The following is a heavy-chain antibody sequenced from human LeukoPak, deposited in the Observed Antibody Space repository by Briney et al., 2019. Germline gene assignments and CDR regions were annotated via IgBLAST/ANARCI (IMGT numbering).Heavy chain of an antibody. D-gene: IGHD3-3*01. CDR3: ARADYDFWSGDLDY. CDR2: INPNSGGT. V-gene: IGHV1-2*06. J-gene: IGHJ4*02. Sequence: ASVKVSCKASGYTFTGYYMHWVRQAPGQGLEWMGRINPNSGGTNYAQKFQGRVTMTRDTSISTAYTELSRLRSDDTAVYYCARADYDFWSGDLDYWGQGSLVTVSS. CDR1: GYTFTGYY.